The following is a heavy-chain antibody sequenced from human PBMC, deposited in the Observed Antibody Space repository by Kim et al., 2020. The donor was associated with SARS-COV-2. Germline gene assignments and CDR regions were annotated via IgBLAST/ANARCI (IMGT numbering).Heavy chain of an antibody. CDR3: ARARLRVLIVMDCFDY. Sequence: SLKSRVTISVDTSKNQFSLKLSSMTAAGTAVYYCARARLRVLIVMDCFDYWGQGTLVTVSS. J-gene: IGHJ4*02. D-gene: IGHD2-15*01. V-gene: IGHV4-31*02.